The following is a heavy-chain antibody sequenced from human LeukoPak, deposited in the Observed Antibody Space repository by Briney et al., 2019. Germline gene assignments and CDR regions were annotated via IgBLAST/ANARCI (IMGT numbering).Heavy chain of an antibody. D-gene: IGHD2-2*01. J-gene: IGHJ6*04. CDR1: GGTFSSYA. V-gene: IGHV1-69*01. Sequence: SVKVSCKASGGTFSSYAISWVRQAPGQGLEWMGGIIPIFGAANYAQKFQGRVTITADESTSTAYMELSSLRSEDTAVYYCARNAVPDRPFSGMDVWGKGTTVTVSS. CDR2: IIPIFGAA. CDR3: ARNAVPDRPFSGMDV.